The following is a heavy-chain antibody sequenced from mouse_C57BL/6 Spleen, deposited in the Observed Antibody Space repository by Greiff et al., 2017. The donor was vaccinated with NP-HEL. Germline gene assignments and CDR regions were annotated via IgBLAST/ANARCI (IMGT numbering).Heavy chain of an antibody. Sequence: VQLKESGPELVKPGASVKIPCKASGYTFTDYNMDWVKQSHGKSLEWIGDINPNNGGTIYNQKFKGKATLTVDKSSSTAYMELRSLTSEDTAVYYCARFGSSPWYFDYWGQGTTLTVSS. J-gene: IGHJ2*01. CDR3: ARFGSSPWYFDY. V-gene: IGHV1-18*01. D-gene: IGHD1-1*01. CDR2: INPNNGGT. CDR1: GYTFTDYN.